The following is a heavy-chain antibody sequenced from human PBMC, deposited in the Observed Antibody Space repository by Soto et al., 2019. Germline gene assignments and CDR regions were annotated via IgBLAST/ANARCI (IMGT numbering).Heavy chain of an antibody. V-gene: IGHV3-23*01. CDR3: VRATYFSDSSGYTRCFDY. CDR1: GFTFGSYT. D-gene: IGHD3-22*01. Sequence: GGSLRLSCAASGFTFGSYTMNWVRQAPGKGLEWVSAISGSGGRTYYADSVKGRFAISRDNFQNTLYLQMNSLKTEDTAVYYCVRATYFSDSSGYTRCFDYWGQGTLVTVSS. J-gene: IGHJ4*02. CDR2: ISGSGGRT.